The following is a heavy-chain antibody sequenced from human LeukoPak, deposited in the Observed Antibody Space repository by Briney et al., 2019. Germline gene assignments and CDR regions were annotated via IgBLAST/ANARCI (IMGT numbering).Heavy chain of an antibody. CDR2: MNPNSGNT. CDR3: ARAVTIAAAATHY. V-gene: IGHV1-8*01. CDR1: GYTFTSYD. D-gene: IGHD6-13*01. J-gene: IGHJ4*02. Sequence: ASVKVSCKASGYTFTSYDINWVRQATGQGLEWMGWMNPNSGNTGYAQKFQGRVTMTRNTSISTAYMELSSLRSEDTAVYYCARAVTIAAAATHYWGQGTLVTVSS.